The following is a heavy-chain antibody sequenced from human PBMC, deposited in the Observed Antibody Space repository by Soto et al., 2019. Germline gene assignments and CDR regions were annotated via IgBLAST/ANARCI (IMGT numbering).Heavy chain of an antibody. CDR3: AKGGNISVVVADYGMDV. CDR1: GYTFSNYA. V-gene: IGHV1-3*01. J-gene: IGHJ6*02. CDR2: INAGNGNT. Sequence: QVHLVQSGAEVKKPGASMKVSCKASGYTFSNYAMHWVRQAPGQRLEWMGWINAGNGNTKYSQKCQDRVTITRDTSASTAYMELSSLRSEDTAVYYCAKGGNISVVVADYGMDVWGQGTTVTVS. D-gene: IGHD2-15*01.